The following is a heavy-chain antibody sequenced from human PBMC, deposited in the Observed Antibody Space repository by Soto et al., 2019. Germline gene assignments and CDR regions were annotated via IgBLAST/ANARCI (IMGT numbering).Heavy chain of an antibody. CDR2: IYYSGST. J-gene: IGHJ5*02. CDR1: GGSISSYY. V-gene: IGHV4-59*01. D-gene: IGHD3-3*01. Sequence: PSETLSLTCTVSGGSISSYYWSWIRQPPGKGLEWIGYIYYSGSTNYNPSLKSRVTISVDTSKNQFSLKLSSVTAADTAVYYCARGAEDFWSGKSRGFDPWGQGTLVTVSS. CDR3: ARGAEDFWSGKSRGFDP.